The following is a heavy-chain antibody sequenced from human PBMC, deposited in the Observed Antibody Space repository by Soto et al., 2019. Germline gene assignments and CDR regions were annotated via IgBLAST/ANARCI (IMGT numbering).Heavy chain of an antibody. CDR1: GCTFSSYA. J-gene: IGHJ5*02. CDR3: ARDADYYDSSGYYRKKYNWFDP. Sequence: GASVKVSCKASGCTFSSYAISWVRQAPGQGLEWMGGIIPIFGTANYAQKFQGRVTITADESTSTAYMELSSLRSEDTAVYYCARDADYYDSSGYYRKKYNWFDPWGQGTLVTVSS. CDR2: IIPIFGTA. D-gene: IGHD3-22*01. V-gene: IGHV1-69*13.